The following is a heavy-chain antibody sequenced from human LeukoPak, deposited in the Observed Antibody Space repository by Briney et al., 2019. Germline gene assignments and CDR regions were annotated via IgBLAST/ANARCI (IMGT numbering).Heavy chain of an antibody. CDR3: ARDLSIAVAGPTVGAFDI. D-gene: IGHD6-19*01. Sequence: GGSLRLSCVVSGFSISDSYMTWIRQTPGKGLEWLAYISGSGSDIYFADSVKGRFTISRDNAKNSLYLQMNSLRPEDTALYYCARDLSIAVAGPTVGAFDIWGQGTMVTVSS. J-gene: IGHJ3*02. CDR2: ISGSGSDI. V-gene: IGHV3-11*01. CDR1: GFSISDSY.